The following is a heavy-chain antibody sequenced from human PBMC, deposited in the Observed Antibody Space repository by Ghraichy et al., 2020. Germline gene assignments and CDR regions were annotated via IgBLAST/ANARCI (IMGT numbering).Heavy chain of an antibody. D-gene: IGHD6-13*01. CDR3: ARALSPGIAAAGTGY. CDR2: ISSNGGST. V-gene: IGHV3-64*01. J-gene: IGHJ4*02. Sequence: GGSLRLSCAASGFTFSSYAMHWVRQAPGKGLEYVSAISSNGGSTYYANSVKGRFTISRDNSKNTLYRQMGSLRAEDMAVYYCARALSPGIAAAGTGYWGQGTLVTVSS. CDR1: GFTFSSYA.